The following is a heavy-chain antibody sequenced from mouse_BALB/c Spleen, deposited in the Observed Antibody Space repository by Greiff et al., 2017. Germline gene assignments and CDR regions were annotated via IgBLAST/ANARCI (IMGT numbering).Heavy chain of an antibody. J-gene: IGHJ2*01. Sequence: VQRVESGPGLVAPSQSLSITCTVSGFSLTSYGVHWVRQPPGKGLEWLGVIWAGGSTNYNSALMSRLSISKDNSKSQVFLKMNSLQTDDTAMYYCARDRPSYFDYWGQGTTLTVSS. CDR1: GFSLTSYG. CDR3: ARDRPSYFDY. CDR2: IWAGGST. V-gene: IGHV2-9*02.